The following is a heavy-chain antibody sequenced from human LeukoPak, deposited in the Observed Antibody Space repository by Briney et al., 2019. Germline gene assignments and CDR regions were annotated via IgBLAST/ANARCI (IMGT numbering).Heavy chain of an antibody. Sequence: SVKVSCKASGGTFSSYAISWVQQAPGQGLEWMGGIIPIFGTANYAQKFQGRVTITTDESTSTAYMELSSLRSEDTAVYYCARGYSSSPHDAFDIWGQGTMVTVSS. CDR2: IIPIFGTA. J-gene: IGHJ3*02. CDR1: GGTFSSYA. V-gene: IGHV1-69*05. CDR3: ARGYSSSPHDAFDI. D-gene: IGHD6-6*01.